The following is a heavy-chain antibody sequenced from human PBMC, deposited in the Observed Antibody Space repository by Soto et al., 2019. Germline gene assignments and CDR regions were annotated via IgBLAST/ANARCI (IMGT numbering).Heavy chain of an antibody. D-gene: IGHD3-22*01. Sequence: QVQLVQSGAEVKKPGSSVKVSCKASGGTFSSYAISWVRQAPGQGLEWMGGIIPIFGTAKYAQKFQGRVTITADESTRTAYRELSSLSSEDTAVYYCAREPYYYDRNRVSGGAFDIWGQGTMVTVSA. CDR1: GGTFSSYA. J-gene: IGHJ3*02. CDR2: IIPIFGTA. V-gene: IGHV1-69*01. CDR3: AREPYYYDRNRVSGGAFDI.